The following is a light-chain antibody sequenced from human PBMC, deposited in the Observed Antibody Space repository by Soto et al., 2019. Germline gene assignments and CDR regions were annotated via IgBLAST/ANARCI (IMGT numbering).Light chain of an antibody. J-gene: IGLJ1*01. CDR3: SSYTSSTTLYA. V-gene: IGLV2-14*03. Sequence: QSVLTQPASVSGSPVQSIAISCTGTSSDVGAYNYVSWYQQHPGKAPKLMIYDVSHRPSGVSDRFSGSKSANAASLTISGLQAEDEADYYCSSYTSSTTLYAFGTGTKVTVL. CDR2: DVS. CDR1: SSDVGAYNY.